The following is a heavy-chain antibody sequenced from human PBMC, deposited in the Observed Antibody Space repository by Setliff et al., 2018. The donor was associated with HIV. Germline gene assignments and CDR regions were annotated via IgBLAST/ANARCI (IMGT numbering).Heavy chain of an antibody. D-gene: IGHD3-22*01. V-gene: IGHV1-8*02. CDR1: GYTFTNYD. CDR3: ARARRDSYDRGRRNHYYIDV. J-gene: IGHJ6*03. CDR2: MNPNSGNT. Sequence: ASVKVSCKASGYTFTNYDINWVRQAAGQGLEWMGWMNPNSGNTGYAQKFQGRVTMTRDTSISTAYMELNNLKSEDTAVYYCARARRDSYDRGRRNHYYIDVWGKGTTVTVSS.